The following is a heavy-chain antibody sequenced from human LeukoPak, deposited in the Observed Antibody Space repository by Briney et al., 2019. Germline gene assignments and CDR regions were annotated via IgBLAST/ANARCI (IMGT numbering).Heavy chain of an antibody. D-gene: IGHD1-26*01. Sequence: SVKVSCKASGGTFSSYAISWVRQALGQGLEWMGGIIPIFGTANYAQKFQGRVTITADESTSTAYMELSSLRSEDTAVYYCASYRQWELDPWGQGTLVTVSS. CDR3: ASYRQWELDP. CDR1: GGTFSSYA. J-gene: IGHJ5*02. V-gene: IGHV1-69*13. CDR2: IIPIFGTA.